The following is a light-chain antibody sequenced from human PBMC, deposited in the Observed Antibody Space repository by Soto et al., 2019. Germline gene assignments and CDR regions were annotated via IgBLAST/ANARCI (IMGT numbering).Light chain of an antibody. CDR2: GAS. CDR1: QSVSKNF. V-gene: IGKV3-20*01. J-gene: IGKJ4*01. Sequence: EIVLTQSPGTLSLSPGERATLSCRASQSVSKNFLAWYQQKPGQAPRLLISGASTRATGIPDRFSGSGSGTDFSLTIDRLEPEDLAVYFCQQYGSSHPTFGGGTKVAIK. CDR3: QQYGSSHPT.